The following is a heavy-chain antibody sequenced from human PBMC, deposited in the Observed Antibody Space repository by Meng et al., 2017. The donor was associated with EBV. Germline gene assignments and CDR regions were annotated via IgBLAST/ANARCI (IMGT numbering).Heavy chain of an antibody. V-gene: IGHV3-53*01. CDR1: GFTVSSNY. CDR2: IYSGGST. Sequence: EVELVESGGGLSQPGGSLGLSCAASGFTVSSNYMSWVRQAPGKGLEWVSVIYSGGSTCYADSVKGRFTISRDNSKNTLYLQMNSLRAEDTAVYYCARDSGGFDYWGQGTLVTVSS. D-gene: IGHD6-19*01. CDR3: ARDSGGFDY. J-gene: IGHJ4*02.